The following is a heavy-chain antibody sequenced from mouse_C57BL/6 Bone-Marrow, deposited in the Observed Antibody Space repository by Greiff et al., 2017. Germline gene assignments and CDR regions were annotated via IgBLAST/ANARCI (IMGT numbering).Heavy chain of an antibody. D-gene: IGHD1-1*01. V-gene: IGHV1-5*01. CDR2: IYPGNSDT. J-gene: IGHJ4*01. CDR1: GYTFTSYW. CDR3: TNYYGSSHYAMDY. Sequence: VQLKQSGTVLARPGASVKMSCKTSGYTFTSYWMHWVKQRPGQGLEWIGAIYPGNSDTSYNQKFKGKAKLTAVTSASTAYMELSSLTNEDSAVYYCTNYYGSSHYAMDYWGQGTSVTVSS.